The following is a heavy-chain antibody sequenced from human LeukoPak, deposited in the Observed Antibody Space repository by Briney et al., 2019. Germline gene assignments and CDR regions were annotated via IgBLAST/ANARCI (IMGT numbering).Heavy chain of an antibody. CDR1: GLNFRSYA. Sequence: GGSLRLSCTASGLNFRSYALSWVRQAPGKGLEWVSGISNIGGSTYYADSVKGRFTISRDNSKNTLNLQMNSLRAEDTAVYYCAKERIVGAIGYFDYWGQGTLVTVSS. CDR3: AKERIVGAIGYFDY. V-gene: IGHV3-23*01. J-gene: IGHJ4*02. CDR2: ISNIGGST. D-gene: IGHD1-26*01.